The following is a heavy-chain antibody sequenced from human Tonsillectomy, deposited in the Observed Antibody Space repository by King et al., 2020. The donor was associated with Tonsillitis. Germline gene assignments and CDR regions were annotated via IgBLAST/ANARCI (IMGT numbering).Heavy chain of an antibody. J-gene: IGHJ3*02. CDR1: GFFFTDYF. CDR3: ARDIPGVTTWDGAFEI. D-gene: IGHD2-2*02. V-gene: IGHV1-2*02. CDR2: INPNSGGT. Sequence: QLVQSGAEVKKPGASVKVSCKASGFFFTDYFMHWVRQAPGQGLEWMGWINPNSGGTKYAQQFQGRVILTRDASTSTGYMELSSLRSDDTAVYYCARDIPGVTTWDGAFEIWGQGTMVTVSS.